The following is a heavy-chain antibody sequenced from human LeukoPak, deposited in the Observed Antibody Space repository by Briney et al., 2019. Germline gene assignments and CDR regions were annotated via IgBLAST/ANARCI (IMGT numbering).Heavy chain of an antibody. J-gene: IGHJ4*02. Sequence: GGSLRLSCAASGFTFSSYAMSWVRQAPGKGLEWVSAISGSGGSTYYADSVKGRFTISRDNSKNSLYLQMNSLRTEDTALYYCAKDGIAVAATSNYFDYWGQGTLVTVSS. CDR2: ISGSGGST. CDR1: GFTFSSYA. V-gene: IGHV3-23*01. D-gene: IGHD6-19*01. CDR3: AKDGIAVAATSNYFDY.